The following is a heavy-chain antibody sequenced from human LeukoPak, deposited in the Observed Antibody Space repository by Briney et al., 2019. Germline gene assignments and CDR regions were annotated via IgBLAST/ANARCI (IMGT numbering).Heavy chain of an antibody. Sequence: GGSLRLSCAASGFTFSSYGMHWVSQAPGKGLEWVAVIWYDGSNKYYADSVKGRFTISRDNSKNTLYLQMNSLRAEDTAVYYCARDLEPYCGGDCYLDYWGQGTLVTVSS. CDR3: ARDLEPYCGGDCYLDY. D-gene: IGHD2-21*02. CDR2: IWYDGSNK. J-gene: IGHJ4*02. V-gene: IGHV3-33*01. CDR1: GFTFSSYG.